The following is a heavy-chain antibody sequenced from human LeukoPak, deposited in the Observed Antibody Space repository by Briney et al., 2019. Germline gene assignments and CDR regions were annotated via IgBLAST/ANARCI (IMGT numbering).Heavy chain of an antibody. CDR3: ARVHGSGSYHFDY. CDR1: GGSISSGGYS. V-gene: IGHV4-30-2*01. CDR2: IYHSGST. D-gene: IGHD3-10*01. Sequence: SQTLSLTCAVSGGSISSGGYSWSWIRQPPGKGLEWIGYIYHSGSTYYNPSLKGRVTISVDRSKNQFSLKLSSVTAADTAVYYCARVHGSGSYHFDYWGQGTLVTVSS. J-gene: IGHJ4*02.